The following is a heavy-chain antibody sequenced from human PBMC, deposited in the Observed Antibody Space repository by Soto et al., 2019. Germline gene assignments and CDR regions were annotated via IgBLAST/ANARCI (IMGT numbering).Heavy chain of an antibody. CDR2: ISYDGSNK. J-gene: IGHJ4*02. CDR3: AKEPLGPSYYFDY. Sequence: GGSLRLACAASGFTFSSYGMHWVRQAPGKGLEWVAVISYDGSNKYYADSVKGRFTISRDNSKNTLYLQMNSLRAEDTAVYYCAKEPLGPSYYFDYWGQGTLVTVSS. CDR1: GFTFSSYG. V-gene: IGHV3-30*18.